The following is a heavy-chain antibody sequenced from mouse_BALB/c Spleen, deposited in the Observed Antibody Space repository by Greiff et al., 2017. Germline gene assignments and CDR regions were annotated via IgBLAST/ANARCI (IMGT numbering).Heavy chain of an antibody. CDR3: ARRGITGTNYYAMDY. CDR1: GFTFSSYT. CDR2: ISNGGGST. D-gene: IGHD4-1*01. Sequence: EVKLMESGGGLVQPGGSLKLSCAASGFTFSSYTMSWVRQTPEKRLEWVAYISNGGGSTYYPDTVKGRFTISRDNAKNTLYLQMSSLKSEDTAMYYCARRGITGTNYYAMDYWGQGTSVTVSS. J-gene: IGHJ4*01. V-gene: IGHV5-12-2*01.